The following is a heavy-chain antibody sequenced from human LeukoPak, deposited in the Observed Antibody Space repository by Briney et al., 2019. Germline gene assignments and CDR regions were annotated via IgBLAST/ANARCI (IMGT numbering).Heavy chain of an antibody. V-gene: IGHV3-48*03. J-gene: IGHJ4*02. CDR3: ARGGGSGWYYFDY. CDR2: ISSSGSTI. Sequence: GGSLRLSCAASVFTFSSYEMNWVRQAPGKGLECVSYISSSGSTIYYADSVKGRFTISRDNAKNSLYLQMNSLRAEDTAVYYCARGGGSGWYYFDYWGQGTLVTVSS. D-gene: IGHD6-19*01. CDR1: VFTFSSYE.